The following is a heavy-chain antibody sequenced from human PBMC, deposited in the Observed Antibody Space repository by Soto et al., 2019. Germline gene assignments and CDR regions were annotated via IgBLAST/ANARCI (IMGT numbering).Heavy chain of an antibody. J-gene: IGHJ4*02. CDR3: ASPHVLRYFDWPEY. V-gene: IGHV3-21*01. CDR1: GFTFSSYS. CDR2: ISSSSSYI. Sequence: GGSLRLSCGASGFTFSSYSMNWVRQAPGKGLEWVSSISSSSSYIYYADSVKGRFTISRDNAKNSLYLQMNSLRAEDTAVYYCASPHVLRYFDWPEYWGQGTLVTVSS. D-gene: IGHD3-9*01.